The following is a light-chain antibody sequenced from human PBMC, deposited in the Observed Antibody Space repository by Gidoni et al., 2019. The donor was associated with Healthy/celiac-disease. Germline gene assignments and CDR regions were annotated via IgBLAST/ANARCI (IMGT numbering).Light chain of an antibody. CDR3: QAWDSSTGV. J-gene: IGLJ1*01. CDR2: QYS. Sequence: SYELTQPLPAPLAPGQTAVITCSGDKLGDKYACWYQQRPGQSPVLVIYQYSKRPSGIPERFSGSNSGNTATLTISGTQAMDEADYYCQAWDSSTGVFGTGTKVTVL. V-gene: IGLV3-1*01. CDR1: KLGDKY.